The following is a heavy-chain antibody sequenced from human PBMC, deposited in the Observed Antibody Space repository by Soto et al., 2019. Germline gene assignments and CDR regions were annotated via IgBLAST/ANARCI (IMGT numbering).Heavy chain of an antibody. CDR3: ARDPSGYGDYGLYYYGMDV. J-gene: IGHJ6*02. CDR2: IYHSGST. V-gene: IGHV4-38-2*02. D-gene: IGHD4-17*01. CDR1: GYSISSGYY. Sequence: PSETLSLTCAVSGYSISSGYYWGWIRQPPGKGLEWIGSIYHSGSTYYNPSLKSRVTISVDTSKNQFSLKLSSVTAADTAVYYCARDPSGYGDYGLYYYGMDVRGQGTTVTLSS.